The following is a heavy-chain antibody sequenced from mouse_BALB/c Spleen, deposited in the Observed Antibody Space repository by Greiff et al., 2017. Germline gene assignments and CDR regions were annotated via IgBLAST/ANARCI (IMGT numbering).Heavy chain of an antibody. CDR3: AAYDRYDAMDY. D-gene: IGHD2-14*01. CDR2: ISSGGST. J-gene: IGHJ4*01. Sequence: EVQLVESGGGLVKPGGSLKLSCAASGFTFSSYAMSWVRQTPEKRLEWVASISSGGSTYYPDSVKGRFTISRDNARNILYLQMSSLRSEDTAMYYCAAYDRYDAMDYWGQGTSVTVSA. CDR1: GFTFSSYA. V-gene: IGHV5-6-5*01.